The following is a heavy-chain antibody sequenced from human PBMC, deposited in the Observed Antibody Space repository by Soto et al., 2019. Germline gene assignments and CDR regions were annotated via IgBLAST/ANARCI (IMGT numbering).Heavy chain of an antibody. CDR3: VKLRLELLYLDS. Sequence: EVQLSESGGGLVQPGGSLRLSCAASGFTFNRYGMRWVRQAPGKGLEWVSAISGSGDSTYYADSVKGRFTISRDSSNNTLYLQMNNLRADDTALYFCVKLRLELLYLDSWGLGALVIVSS. V-gene: IGHV3-23*01. CDR1: GFTFNRYG. J-gene: IGHJ4*02. D-gene: IGHD1-7*01. CDR2: ISGSGDST.